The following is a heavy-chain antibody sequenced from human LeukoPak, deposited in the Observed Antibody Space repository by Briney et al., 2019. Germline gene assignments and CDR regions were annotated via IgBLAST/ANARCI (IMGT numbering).Heavy chain of an antibody. CDR1: GFTFSSYD. D-gene: IGHD2-15*01. CDR2: IGTAGDT. CDR3: ARTAGDCSGGSCYLPYDY. J-gene: IGHJ4*02. Sequence: GGSLRLSCAASGFTFSSYDMHWVRQATGKGLEWVSAIGTAGDTYYPGSVKGRFTISRENAKNSLYLQMGSLRAEDMAVYYCARTAGDCSGGSCYLPYDYWGQGTLVTVSS. V-gene: IGHV3-13*01.